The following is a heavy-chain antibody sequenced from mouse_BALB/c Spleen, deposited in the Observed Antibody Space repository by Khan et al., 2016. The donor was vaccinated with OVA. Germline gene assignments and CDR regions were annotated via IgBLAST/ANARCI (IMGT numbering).Heavy chain of an antibody. D-gene: IGHD3-2*02. J-gene: IGHJ3*01. V-gene: IGHV1-54*01. CDR2: INPGSGGT. CDR1: GYAFTNYL. Sequence: QVQLKLSGAELVRPGTSVKVSCKASGYAFTNYLIEWVKQRPGQGLEWIGVINPGSGGTNYNEKFKDKATLTADKSSSTAYMQLSSLTSDDSAVYFCSRSGYGFGAYWGPGTLVTVSA. CDR3: SRSGYGFGAY.